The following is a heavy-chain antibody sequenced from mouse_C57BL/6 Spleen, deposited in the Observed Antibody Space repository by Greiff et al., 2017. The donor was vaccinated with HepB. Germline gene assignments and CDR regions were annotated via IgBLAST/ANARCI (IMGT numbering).Heavy chain of an antibody. CDR3: ARGGNYGSSIDV. Sequence: QVQLQQPGAELVKPGASVKLSCKASGYTFTSYWMHWVKQRPGRGLEWIGRIDPTRGGTKYNEKFKSKATLTVDKPSSPAYMQLSSLTSEDAAVYYCARGGNYGSSIDVWGTGTTVTVSS. D-gene: IGHD1-1*01. CDR1: GYTFTSYW. CDR2: IDPTRGGT. V-gene: IGHV1-72*01. J-gene: IGHJ1*03.